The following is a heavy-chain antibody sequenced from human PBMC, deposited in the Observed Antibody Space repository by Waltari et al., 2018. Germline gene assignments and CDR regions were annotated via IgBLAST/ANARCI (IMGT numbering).Heavy chain of an antibody. CDR1: GFTFSSYG. CDR3: ALLNGRTGWFDP. V-gene: IGHV3-30*02. CDR2: IRYDGSNK. D-gene: IGHD2-15*01. Sequence: QVQLVESGGGVVQPGGSLRLSCAASGFTFSSYGMHWVRQAPGKGLEWVAFIRYDGSNKYYADSVKGRFTISRDNSKNTLYLQMNSLRAEDTAVYYCALLNGRTGWFDPWGQGTLVTVSS. J-gene: IGHJ5*02.